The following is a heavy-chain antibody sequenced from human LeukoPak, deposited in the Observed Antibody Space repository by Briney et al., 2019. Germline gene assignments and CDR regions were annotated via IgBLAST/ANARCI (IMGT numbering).Heavy chain of an antibody. CDR1: GFTVSSNY. Sequence: GGSLRLSCAASGFTVSSNYMSWVRQAPGKGLEWVSIIYSAGNTYYAGSVKGRFTVSRDNSKNTLYLQMNSLRDEDTAVYYCARTIAAAGFDYFDYWGQGTLVTVSS. CDR3: ARTIAAAGFDYFDY. CDR2: IYSAGNT. D-gene: IGHD6-13*01. J-gene: IGHJ4*02. V-gene: IGHV3-66*01.